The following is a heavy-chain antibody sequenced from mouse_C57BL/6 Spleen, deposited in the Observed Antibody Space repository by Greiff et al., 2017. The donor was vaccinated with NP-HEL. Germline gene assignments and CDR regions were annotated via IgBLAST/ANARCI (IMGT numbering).Heavy chain of an antibody. J-gene: IGHJ3*01. V-gene: IGHV1-15*01. D-gene: IGHD2-5*01. Sequence: VKLMESGAELVRPGASVTLSCKASGYTFTDYEMHWVKQTPVHGLEWIGAIDPETGGTAYNQKFKGKAILTADKSSSTAYMELRSLTSEDSAVYYCTRRGGYSNPCAYWGQGTLVTVSA. CDR3: TRRGGYSNPCAY. CDR1: GYTFTDYE. CDR2: IDPETGGT.